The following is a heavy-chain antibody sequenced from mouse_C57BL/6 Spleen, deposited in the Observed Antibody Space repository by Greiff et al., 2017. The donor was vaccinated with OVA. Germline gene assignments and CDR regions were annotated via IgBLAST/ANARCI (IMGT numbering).Heavy chain of an antibody. Sequence: QVQLQQSGAELVKPGASVKLSCKASGYTFTSYWMHWVKQRPGQGLEWIGMIHPNSGSTNYKEKFKSKATLTVDKSSSTAYMQLSSLTSEDSAVYYCATKGTGKRDYAMDYWGQGTSVTVSS. CDR2: IHPNSGST. CDR3: ATKGTGKRDYAMDY. J-gene: IGHJ4*01. D-gene: IGHD4-1*01. CDR1: GYTFTSYW. V-gene: IGHV1-64*01.